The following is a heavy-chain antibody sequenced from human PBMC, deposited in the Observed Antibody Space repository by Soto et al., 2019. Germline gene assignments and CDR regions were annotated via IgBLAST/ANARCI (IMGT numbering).Heavy chain of an antibody. D-gene: IGHD6-13*01. J-gene: IGHJ4*02. CDR2: IYPGDSDT. CDR3: ERNGTRIAAAPDY. CDR1: GYSFSGYW. Sequence: GESLKISCKGSGYSFSGYWIGWVRQMPGKGLEWMGIIYPGDSDTRYSPSFQGQVTISADKSISTAYLQWSSLKASDTAMYYCERNGTRIAAAPDYWGQGTLVTVSS. V-gene: IGHV5-51*01.